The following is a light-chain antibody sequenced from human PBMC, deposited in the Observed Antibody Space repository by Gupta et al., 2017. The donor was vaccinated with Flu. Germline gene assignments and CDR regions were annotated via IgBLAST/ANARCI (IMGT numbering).Light chain of an antibody. CDR1: SGHSSYA. V-gene: IGLV4-69*01. J-gene: IGLJ3*02. CDR3: QTWGTGIWV. Sequence: QLVLTQSPSASASLGASVKLTFTLSSGHSSYAIAWHQLQPEKGPRYLMKLNSDGSHSKGDGIPDRFSGSSSGAERYLTISSLQSEDEADYYCQTWGTGIWVFGGGTKLTVL. CDR2: LNSDGSH.